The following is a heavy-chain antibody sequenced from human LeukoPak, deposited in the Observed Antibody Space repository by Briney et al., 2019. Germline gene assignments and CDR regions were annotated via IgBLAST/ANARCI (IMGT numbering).Heavy chain of an antibody. CDR1: GFTYSSYG. CDR3: ARDRGGRHDY. D-gene: IGHD3-10*01. J-gene: IGHJ4*02. Sequence: GGSLRLSCAASGFTYSSYGMHWIRQSPGKGLEWVAFIRYDGSNKYYADSVKGRFTISRDNSKNTLYLQMNSLRAGDTAVYYCARDRGGRHDYWGQGTLVTVSS. V-gene: IGHV3-30*02. CDR2: IRYDGSNK.